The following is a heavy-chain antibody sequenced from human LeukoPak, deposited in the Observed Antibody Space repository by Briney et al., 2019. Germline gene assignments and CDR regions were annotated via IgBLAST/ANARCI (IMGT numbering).Heavy chain of an antibody. CDR2: IYTSGST. Sequence: ASETLSLTCTVSGYSINSGYFWGWIRQPAGQGLEWIGRIYTSGSTNYNPSLKSRVTMSVDTSKNQFSLKLSSVTAADTAVYYCATNKRPNYYYYMDVWGKGTTVTISS. CDR1: GYSINSGYF. J-gene: IGHJ6*03. CDR3: ATNKRPNYYYYMDV. D-gene: IGHD2-8*01. V-gene: IGHV4-4*07.